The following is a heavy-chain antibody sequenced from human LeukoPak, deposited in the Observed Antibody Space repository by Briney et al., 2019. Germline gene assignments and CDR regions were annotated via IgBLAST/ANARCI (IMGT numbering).Heavy chain of an antibody. D-gene: IGHD3-22*01. V-gene: IGHV4-39*01. Sequence: SETLSLTCTVSGGSIRSSTYYWAWIRQPPGKGLEWIGTIHYTGTTYYNPSLKSRVTISVDTSKNQFSLNLSSVTAADTTFYYCARLGGYYDPPDYWGRGTLVTVSS. CDR3: ARLGGYYDPPDY. J-gene: IGHJ4*02. CDR1: GGSIRSSTYY. CDR2: IHYTGTT.